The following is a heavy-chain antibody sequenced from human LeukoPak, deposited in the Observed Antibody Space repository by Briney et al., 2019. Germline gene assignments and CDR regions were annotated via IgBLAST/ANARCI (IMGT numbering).Heavy chain of an antibody. CDR1: GYTFTSYG. Sequence: GSVKVSCKASGYTFTSYGISWVRQAPGQGLEWMGWISAYNGNTNYAQKLQGRVTMTTDTSTSTAYMELRSLRSDDSAVYHCARDGTTYYDILTGHTPSDYWGQGTLVTVSS. CDR3: ARDGTTYYDILTGHTPSDY. J-gene: IGHJ4*02. CDR2: ISAYNGNT. D-gene: IGHD3-9*01. V-gene: IGHV1-18*01.